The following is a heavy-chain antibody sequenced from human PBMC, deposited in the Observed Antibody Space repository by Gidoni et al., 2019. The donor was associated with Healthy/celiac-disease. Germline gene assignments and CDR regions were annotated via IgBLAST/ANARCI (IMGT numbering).Heavy chain of an antibody. J-gene: IGHJ4*02. CDR3: ATGRNYDFWSGYHPLLIPFDY. Sequence: WASVKVSCKVSGYTLTELFMHWVRQAPGKGLEGMGGFDPEDGETIHAQKFQGRVTMNEDTSTDTAYMELSSLGSEDTAVYYCATGRNYDFWSGYHPLLIPFDYWGQGTLITVSS. CDR2: FDPEDGET. D-gene: IGHD3-3*01. CDR1: GYTLTELF. V-gene: IGHV1-24*01.